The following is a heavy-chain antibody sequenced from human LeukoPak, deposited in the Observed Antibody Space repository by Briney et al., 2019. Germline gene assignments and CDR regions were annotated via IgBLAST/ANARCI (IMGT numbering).Heavy chain of an antibody. J-gene: IGHJ4*02. CDR2: IYYSGST. CDR1: GGSISSSSYY. V-gene: IGHV4-39*01. Sequence: SETLSLTCTVSGGSISSSSYYWGWIRQPPGKGLEWIGSIYYSGSTYYNPSLKSRVTISVDTSKNQFSLKLSSVTAADTAVYYCARLGNYDFWSGYYFYWGQGTLVTVSS. D-gene: IGHD3-3*01. CDR3: ARLGNYDFWSGYYFY.